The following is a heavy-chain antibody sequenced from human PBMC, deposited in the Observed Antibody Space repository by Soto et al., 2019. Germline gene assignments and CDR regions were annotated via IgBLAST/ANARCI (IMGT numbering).Heavy chain of an antibody. V-gene: IGHV4-39*01. CDR2: IYYSGST. CDR3: ARQSITIFGVVSSSYNGFDP. Sequence: PSETLSLTCTVSGGSISSSSYYWGWIRQPPGKGLEWIGSIYYSGSTYYNPSLKSRVTISVDTSKNQFSLKLSSVTAADTAVYYCARQSITIFGVVSSSYNGFDPWGQGTLVTVSS. D-gene: IGHD3-3*01. CDR1: GGSISSSSYY. J-gene: IGHJ5*02.